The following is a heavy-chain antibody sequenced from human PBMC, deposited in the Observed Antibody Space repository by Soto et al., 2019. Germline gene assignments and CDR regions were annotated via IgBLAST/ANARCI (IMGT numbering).Heavy chain of an antibody. J-gene: IGHJ5*02. CDR3: ARDRSYSGYALHNNWFDP. CDR2: TYYRSKWYN. D-gene: IGHD5-12*01. V-gene: IGHV6-1*01. CDR1: GDSVSSNSAA. Sequence: SQTLSLTCAISGDSVSSNSAAWNWIRHSPSRGLEWLGRTYYRSKWYNDYAVSVKSRITINPDTSKNQFSLQLNSVTPEDTAVYYFARDRSYSGYALHNNWFDPWGQGTLVTVSS.